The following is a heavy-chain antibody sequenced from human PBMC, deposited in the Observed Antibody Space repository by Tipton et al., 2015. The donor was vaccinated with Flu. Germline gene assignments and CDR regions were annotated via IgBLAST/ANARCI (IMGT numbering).Heavy chain of an antibody. CDR2: HVPVMRTT. D-gene: IGHD1-1*01. Sequence: QLVQSGAEVRKPGSSVKVSCQGSGGSFTNYAISWVRQAPGLGLEWMGSHVPVMRTTKYTQKFQGRLTITADDATGTAFMHLNSLKSDDTAIYFCVRDLGAATDMEFWGQGTPVTVSS. CDR1: GGSFTNYA. CDR3: VRDLGAATDMEF. V-gene: IGHV1-69*18. J-gene: IGHJ4*02.